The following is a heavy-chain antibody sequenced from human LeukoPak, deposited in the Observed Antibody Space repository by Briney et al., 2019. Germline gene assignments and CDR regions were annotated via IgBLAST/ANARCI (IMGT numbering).Heavy chain of an antibody. CDR2: IYYSGST. V-gene: IGHV4-59*08. CDR3: ARLERRITIFGVVIGWFDP. Sequence: SETLSLTCTVSGGSISSYYWSWIRQPPGKGLEWIGYIYYSGSTNYNPSLKSRVAISVDTSKNQFSLKLSSVTAADTAVYYCARLERRITIFGVVIGWFDPWGQGTLVTVSS. J-gene: IGHJ5*02. CDR1: GGSISSYY. D-gene: IGHD3-3*01.